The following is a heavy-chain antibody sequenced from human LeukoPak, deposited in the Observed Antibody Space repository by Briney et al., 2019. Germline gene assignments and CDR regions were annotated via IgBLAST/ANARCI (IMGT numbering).Heavy chain of an antibody. CDR3: ARDGYCSSTSCPRLAY. D-gene: IGHD2-2*03. J-gene: IGHJ4*02. Sequence: KTSETLSLTCTVSGVSTTNGIYYWDWIRQSRGKGLEWVSSISSSSSYIYYADSVKGRFTISRDNAKNSLYLQMNSLRAEDTAVYYCARDGYCSSTSCPRLAYWGQGTLFTVSS. CDR2: ISSSSSYI. CDR1: GVSTTNGIYY. V-gene: IGHV3-21*01.